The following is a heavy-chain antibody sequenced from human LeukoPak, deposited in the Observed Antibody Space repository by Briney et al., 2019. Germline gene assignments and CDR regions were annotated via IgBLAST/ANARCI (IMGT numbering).Heavy chain of an antibody. D-gene: IGHD2-15*01. CDR1: GYTFTGYY. J-gene: IGHJ5*02. V-gene: IGHV1-2*02. Sequence: WASVKVSCKASGYTFTGYYMHWVRQAPGQGLEWMGWINPNSGGTNYAQKFQGRVTMTRDTSISTAYMELSRLRSDDTAVYYCARDHAHSYCSGGSCSSYGFDPWGQGTLVTVSS. CDR2: INPNSGGT. CDR3: ARDHAHSYCSGGSCSSYGFDP.